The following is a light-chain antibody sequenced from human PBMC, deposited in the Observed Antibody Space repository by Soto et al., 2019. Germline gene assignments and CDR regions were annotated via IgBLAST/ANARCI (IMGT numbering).Light chain of an antibody. CDR2: VVS. J-gene: IGLJ1*01. CDR3: SSYRSGGTFV. CDR1: GSDVGGYNY. V-gene: IGLV2-14*01. Sequence: QSALTQPRSVSGSPGQSVTISCTATGSDVGGYNYVSWHQQHPGKAPKVLISVVSNRPSGVSNRFSGSKSGNTASLTISGLQAEDEADYYCSSYRSGGTFVFGSGTKLTVL.